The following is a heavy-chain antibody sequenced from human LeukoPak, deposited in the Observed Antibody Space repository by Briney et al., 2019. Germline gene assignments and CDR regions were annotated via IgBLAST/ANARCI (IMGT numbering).Heavy chain of an antibody. D-gene: IGHD3-22*01. J-gene: IGHJ4*02. CDR2: IIPIFGTA. V-gene: IGHV1-69*05. Sequence: SVKVSCKTSGGTFSSYAISWVRQAPGQGLEWMGGIIPIFGTANYAQKFQGRVTITTDESTSTAYMELSSLRSEDTAVYYCARGTTYYYDSSGYYPLDYWGQGTLVTVSS. CDR3: ARGTTYYYDSSGYYPLDY. CDR1: GGTFSSYA.